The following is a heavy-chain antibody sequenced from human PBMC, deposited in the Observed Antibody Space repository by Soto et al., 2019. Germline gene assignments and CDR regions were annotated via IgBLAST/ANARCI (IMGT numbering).Heavy chain of an antibody. Sequence: ATVEVSXKASGYTFTSYDINWVRQATGQGLEWMGWMNPNSGNTGYAQKFQGRVTMTRNTSISTAYMELSSLRSEATAVYYCASGDFLVLLLARRYAFDIWALPTMVPVSS. D-gene: IGHD3-3*01. J-gene: IGHJ3*02. V-gene: IGHV1-8*01. CDR3: ASGDFLVLLLARRYAFDI. CDR2: MNPNSGNT. CDR1: GYTFTSYD.